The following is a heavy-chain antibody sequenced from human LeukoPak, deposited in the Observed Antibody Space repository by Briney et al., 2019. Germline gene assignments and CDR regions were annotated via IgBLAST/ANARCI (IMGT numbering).Heavy chain of an antibody. Sequence: ASVNVSCKASGHTFTGHYMHWVRQAPGQGLEWMGWINPNSGGTNYAQKFQGRVTMNRDTSISTAYMELSRLRSDDTAVYYCARCGGSCEWFDPWGQGSLVTVSS. V-gene: IGHV1-2*02. CDR1: GHTFTGHY. D-gene: IGHD2-15*01. CDR2: INPNSGGT. J-gene: IGHJ5*02. CDR3: ARCGGSCEWFDP.